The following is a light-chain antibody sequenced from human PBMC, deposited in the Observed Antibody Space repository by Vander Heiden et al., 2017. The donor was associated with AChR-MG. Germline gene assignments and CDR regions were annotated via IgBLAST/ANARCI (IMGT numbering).Light chain of an antibody. CDR3: QQESTSPWT. Sequence: EIVLTQSPGTLSLSPGERATLSCRASQSVSRDFLAWYQHKAGQAPRLLIHGASSRATGISDRFSGSGSGTDFTLTISRLEPEDFAVYYCQQESTSPWTFGQRTKVEIK. CDR2: GAS. CDR1: QSVSRDF. V-gene: IGKV3-20*01. J-gene: IGKJ1*01.